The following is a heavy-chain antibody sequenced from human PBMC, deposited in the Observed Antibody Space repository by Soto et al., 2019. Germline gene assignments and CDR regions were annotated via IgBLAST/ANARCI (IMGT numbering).Heavy chain of an antibody. V-gene: IGHV4-59*01. Sequence: SETLSLTCTVSGGSISSYYWSWIRQPPGKGLEWIGYIYYSGSTNYNPSLKSRVTISVDTSKNQFSLKLSSVTAADTAVYYCARDRGCSGGSCYSENAFDICGQGTMLTVSS. J-gene: IGHJ3*02. D-gene: IGHD2-15*01. CDR2: IYYSGST. CDR1: GGSISSYY. CDR3: ARDRGCSGGSCYSENAFDI.